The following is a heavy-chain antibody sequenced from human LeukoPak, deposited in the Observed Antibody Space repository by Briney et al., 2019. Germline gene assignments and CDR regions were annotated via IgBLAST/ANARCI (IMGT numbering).Heavy chain of an antibody. CDR3: ASDYGDYMGFDY. CDR2: IHYSGST. J-gene: IGHJ4*02. V-gene: IGHV4-59*01. CDR1: GGSISSYY. D-gene: IGHD4-17*01. Sequence: KPSETLSLTCIVSGGSISSYYWSWIRQPPGKGLEWIGYIHYSGSTNYNPSLKSRVTISVDTSKNQFSLKLSSVTAADTAVYYCASDYGDYMGFDYWGQGTLVTVSS.